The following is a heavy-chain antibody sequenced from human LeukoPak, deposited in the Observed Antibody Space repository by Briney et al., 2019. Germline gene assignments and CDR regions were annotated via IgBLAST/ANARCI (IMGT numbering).Heavy chain of an antibody. J-gene: IGHJ5*02. D-gene: IGHD2-15*01. CDR2: ISGSGGST. CDR1: GFTFSSYA. Sequence: GGSLRLSCAASGFTFSSYAMSWVRQAPGKGLEWVSAISGSGGSTYYAGSVKGRFTISRDNSKNTLYLQMNSLRAEDTAVYYCAKGGYCSGGSCYYYNWFDPWGQGTLVTVSS. V-gene: IGHV3-23*01. CDR3: AKGGYCSGGSCYYYNWFDP.